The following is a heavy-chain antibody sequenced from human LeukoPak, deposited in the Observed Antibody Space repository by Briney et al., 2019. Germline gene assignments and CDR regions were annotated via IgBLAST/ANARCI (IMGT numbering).Heavy chain of an antibody. CDR3: ASLDS. CDR2: IKQDGSEK. Sequence: GGSLRLSCAASGFTFSGYWMSWVRQAPGKGLEWVANIKQDGSEKYYVDSVKGRFTISRDNSKNTLSLQMNSLRPEDTALYYCASLDSWGQGTLVTVSS. J-gene: IGHJ4*02. V-gene: IGHV3-7*01. CDR1: GFTFSGYW.